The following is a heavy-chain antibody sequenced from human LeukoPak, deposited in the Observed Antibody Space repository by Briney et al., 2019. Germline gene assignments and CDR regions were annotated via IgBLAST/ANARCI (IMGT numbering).Heavy chain of an antibody. CDR1: GFSFSNYD. Sequence: PGGSLRLSCAASGFSFSNYDMHWVRQAPGKGLEWVAVIWYDGSNKYYADSVKGRFTISGDNSKNTLYLQMNSLRVEDTAVYYCARGDPTVTTKQNFDYWGQGTPVTVSS. CDR2: IWYDGSNK. D-gene: IGHD4-17*01. J-gene: IGHJ4*02. CDR3: ARGDPTVTTKQNFDY. V-gene: IGHV3-33*01.